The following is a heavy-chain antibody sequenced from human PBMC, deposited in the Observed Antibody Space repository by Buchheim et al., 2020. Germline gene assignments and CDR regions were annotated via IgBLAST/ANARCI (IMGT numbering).Heavy chain of an antibody. CDR2: ISYDGSNK. CDR3: AKALRSGYSYGRGGIDY. Sequence: QVQLVESGGGVVQPGRSLRLSCAASGFTFSSYGMHWVRQAPGKGLEWVAVISYDGSNKYYADSVKGRFTISRDNSKNTLYLQMNSLRAEDTAVYYCAKALRSGYSYGRGGIDYWGQGTL. CDR1: GFTFSSYG. J-gene: IGHJ4*02. D-gene: IGHD5-18*01. V-gene: IGHV3-30*18.